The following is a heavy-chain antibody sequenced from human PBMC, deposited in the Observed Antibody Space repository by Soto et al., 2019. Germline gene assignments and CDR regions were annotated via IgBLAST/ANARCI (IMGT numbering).Heavy chain of an antibody. Sequence: PGGSLRLSCAASGFTFSSYGMHWVRQAPGKGLEWVAVIWYDGSNKYYADSVKGRFTISRDNSKNTLYLQMNSLRAADTAVYYCARGDPYSGYAYWGQGMLVTVSS. D-gene: IGHD5-12*01. V-gene: IGHV3-33*01. CDR1: GFTFSSYG. CDR2: IWYDGSNK. J-gene: IGHJ4*02. CDR3: ARGDPYSGYAY.